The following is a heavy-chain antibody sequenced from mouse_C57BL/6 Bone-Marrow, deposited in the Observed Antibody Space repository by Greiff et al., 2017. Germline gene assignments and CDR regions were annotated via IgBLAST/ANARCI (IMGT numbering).Heavy chain of an antibody. CDR2: IYPRDGST. D-gene: IGHD1-1*01. J-gene: IGHJ1*03. V-gene: IGHV1-85*01. CDR3: ARDYGSSYWYFDV. CDR1: GYTFTSYD. Sequence: VQLVESGPELVKPGASVKLSCKASGYTFTSYDINWVKQRPGQGLEWIGWIYPRDGSTKYNEKFKGKATLTVDTSSSTAYMGLHSLPSENSAVYVCARDYGSSYWYFDVWGTGTTVTVTS.